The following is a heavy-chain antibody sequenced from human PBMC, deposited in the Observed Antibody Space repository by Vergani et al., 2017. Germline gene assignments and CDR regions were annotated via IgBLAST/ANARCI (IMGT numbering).Heavy chain of an antibody. CDR3: AKYPGAYSSGYLCDY. Sequence: QVQLVESGGGVVQPGGSLRLSCAASGFTFSSYGMHWVRQAPGKGLEWVAFIRYDGSNKYYADSVKGRFTISRDNSKNTLYLQMNSLRAEDTAVYYCAKYPGAYSSGYLCDYWGQGTLVTVSS. CDR1: GFTFSSYG. V-gene: IGHV3-30*02. D-gene: IGHD3-22*01. CDR2: IRYDGSNK. J-gene: IGHJ4*02.